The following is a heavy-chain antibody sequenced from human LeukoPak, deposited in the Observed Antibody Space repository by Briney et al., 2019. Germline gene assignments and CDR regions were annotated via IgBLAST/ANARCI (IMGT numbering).Heavy chain of an antibody. J-gene: IGHJ4*02. CDR3: ARVVRGVMGATYYFDY. V-gene: IGHV1-2*02. CDR2: INPNSGGT. D-gene: IGHD3-10*01. Sequence: ASVKVSCKASGYTFTSYYMHWVRQAPGQGLEWMGWINPNSGGTNYAQKFQGRVTMTRDTSISTAYMELSRLRSDDTAVYYCARVVRGVMGATYYFDYWGQGTLVTVSS. CDR1: GYTFTSYY.